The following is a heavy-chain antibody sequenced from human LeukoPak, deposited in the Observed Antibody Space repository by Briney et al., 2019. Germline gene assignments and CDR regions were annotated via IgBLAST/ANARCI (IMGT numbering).Heavy chain of an antibody. D-gene: IGHD6-19*01. V-gene: IGHV3-66*01. CDR1: GFTVSSNY. Sequence: GGSLRLSCAASGFTVSSNYMSWVRQAPGKGLEWVSVIYSGGSTYYADSVKGRFTISRDNSKNTLYLQMNSLRAEDTAVYYCAKRGVAGRIYYFDYWGQGTLVTVSS. CDR3: AKRGVAGRIYYFDY. J-gene: IGHJ4*02. CDR2: IYSGGST.